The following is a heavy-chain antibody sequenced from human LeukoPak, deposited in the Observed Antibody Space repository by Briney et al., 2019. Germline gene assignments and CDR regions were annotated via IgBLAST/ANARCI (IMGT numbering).Heavy chain of an antibody. CDR3: GSEPDYVDGED. D-gene: IGHD4/OR15-4a*01. Sequence: GSLRLSCAASGFTFSSYAMHWVRQAPGKGLEWVSLIYSGGSTNYADSVKGRFTISRDNSKNTLYLQMNNLRAEDTAVYYCGSEPDYVDGEDWGQGTLVTVSS. J-gene: IGHJ4*02. CDR1: GFTFSSYA. CDR2: IYSGGST. V-gene: IGHV3-53*01.